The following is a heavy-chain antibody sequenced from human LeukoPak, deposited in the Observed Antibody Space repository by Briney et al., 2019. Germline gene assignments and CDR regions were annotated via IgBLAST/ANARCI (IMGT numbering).Heavy chain of an antibody. J-gene: IGHJ4*02. CDR1: GFTFSNYW. Sequence: PGGSLRLSCAASGFTFSNYWMSWVRQAPGKGLEWVAFIRYDGSNKYYADAVKGRFTISRDNSKNTLYLQMNSLRAEDTAVYYCAKARTPPIMITFGGVIGQHYGDKDYYFDYWGQGTLVTVSS. CDR2: IRYDGSNK. V-gene: IGHV3-30*02. D-gene: IGHD3-16*02. CDR3: AKARTPPIMITFGGVIGQHYGDKDYYFDY.